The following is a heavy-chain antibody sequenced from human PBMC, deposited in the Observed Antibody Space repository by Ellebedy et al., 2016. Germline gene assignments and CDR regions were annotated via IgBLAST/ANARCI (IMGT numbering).Heavy chain of an antibody. Sequence: SETLSLXXTVSGGSISSGGYYWSWIRQHPGKGLEWIGYIYYSGSTYYNPSLKSRVTISVDTSKNQFSLKLSSVTAADTAVYYCARVSGFGELFPEPPSYYFDYWGQGTLVTVSS. V-gene: IGHV4-31*03. CDR3: ARVSGFGELFPEPPSYYFDY. D-gene: IGHD3-10*01. J-gene: IGHJ4*02. CDR2: IYYSGST. CDR1: GGSISSGGYY.